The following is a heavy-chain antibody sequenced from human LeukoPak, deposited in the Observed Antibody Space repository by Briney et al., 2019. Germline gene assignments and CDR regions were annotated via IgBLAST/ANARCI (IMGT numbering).Heavy chain of an antibody. J-gene: IGHJ6*03. CDR3: SREAGDCSTTSCDYNYYYMDV. Sequence: GGSLRLSCTASGFTFGDYAMSWFRQAPGKGLEWVGFIRSKAYGGTTEYAASVKGRFTISRDDSKSIAYLQMNGLKTEDTAVYYCSREAGDCSTTSCDYNYYYMDVWGKGTTVTVSS. CDR2: IRSKAYGGTT. D-gene: IGHD2-2*01. V-gene: IGHV3-49*03. CDR1: GFTFGDYA.